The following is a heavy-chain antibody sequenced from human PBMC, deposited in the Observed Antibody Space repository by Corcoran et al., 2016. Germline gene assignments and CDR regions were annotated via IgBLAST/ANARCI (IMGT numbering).Heavy chain of an antibody. CDR1: GFSLSTSGMC. V-gene: IGHV2-70*01. Sequence: QVTLRESGPALVKPTQTLTLTCTFSGFSLSTSGMCVSWIRQPPGKALEWLALIDWDDDKYYSTSLKTRLTISKDTSKNQVVLTMTNMDPVDTATYYCARIECPNRGSYQGLDYWAPGTLVTVPA. CDR3: ARIECPNRGSYQGLDY. D-gene: IGHD1-26*01. CDR2: IDWDDDK. J-gene: IGHJ4*02.